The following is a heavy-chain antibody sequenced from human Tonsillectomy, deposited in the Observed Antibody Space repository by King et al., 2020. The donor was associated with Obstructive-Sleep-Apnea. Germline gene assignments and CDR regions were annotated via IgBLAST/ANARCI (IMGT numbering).Heavy chain of an antibody. CDR2: IYSGGST. CDR1: GFTVSSNY. D-gene: IGHD4-11*01. V-gene: IGHV3-66*01. J-gene: IGHJ4*02. CDR3: ARADDYSNLPDY. Sequence: QLVQSGGGLVQPGGSLRLSCAASGFTVSSNYMSWVRPAPGKGLEWVSVIYSGGSTYYADSVKGRFTISRDNSKNTLYLQMNSLRAEDTAVYYCARADDYSNLPDYWGQGTLVTVSS.